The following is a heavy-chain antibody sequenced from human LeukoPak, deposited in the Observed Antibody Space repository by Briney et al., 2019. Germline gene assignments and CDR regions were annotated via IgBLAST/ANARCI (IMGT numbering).Heavy chain of an antibody. CDR3: ARVVWDCTGGSCYSEATRQGDWYFDL. J-gene: IGHJ2*01. D-gene: IGHD2-15*01. Sequence: ASVKVSCKASGYTFTSYFMHWVRQAPGQGLEWMGVINPTGGSTSYAQKFQGRVTMTRDTSTSTVYMGLSSLRPEDTAVYYCARVVWDCTGGSCYSEATRQGDWYFDLWGRGTLVTVSS. CDR2: INPTGGST. V-gene: IGHV1-46*01. CDR1: GYTFTSYF.